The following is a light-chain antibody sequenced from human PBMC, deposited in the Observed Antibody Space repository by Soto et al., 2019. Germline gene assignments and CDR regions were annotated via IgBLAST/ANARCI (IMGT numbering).Light chain of an antibody. Sequence: IVSNQSPGALSLSPGERATLSCRASQSVSSSYLAWYQQKPGQTPRLLIYGASNRATGIPDRFSGSGSGTDFTLTISRLEPEDFAVYYCLQYDTSPFTFGPGTKAAI. V-gene: IGKV3-20*01. CDR1: QSVSSSY. J-gene: IGKJ3*01. CDR2: GAS. CDR3: LQYDTSPFT.